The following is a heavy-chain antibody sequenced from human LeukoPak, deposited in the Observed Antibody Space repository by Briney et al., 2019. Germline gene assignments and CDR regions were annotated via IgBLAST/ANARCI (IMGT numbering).Heavy chain of an antibody. CDR2: IITDGSSI. V-gene: IGHV3-74*01. CDR1: GFTFSSYW. D-gene: IGHD6-19*01. CDR3: ARGWLYSSGIYYFDY. J-gene: IGHJ4*02. Sequence: GGSLRLSCAASGFTFSSYWMHWVRQAPGKGLVWVSRIITDGSSISCADSVKGRFTISRDNAKSTVYLQMNSLRAEDTAVYYCARGWLYSSGIYYFDYWGQGTLVTVSS.